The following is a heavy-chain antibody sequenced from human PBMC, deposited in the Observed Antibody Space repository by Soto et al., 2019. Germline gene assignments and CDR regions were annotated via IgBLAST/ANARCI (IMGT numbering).Heavy chain of an antibody. V-gene: IGHV3-23*01. J-gene: IGHJ6*02. CDR2: ISGSGGST. CDR3: AKGARSYYYYAMDV. D-gene: IGHD3-10*01. CDR1: GFTFSSYA. Sequence: PGESLKISCAASGFTFSSYAMSWVRQAPGKGLEWVSAISGSGGSTYYADSVKGRFTISRDNSKNTLYLQMNSLRAEDTAVYYCAKGARSYYYYAMDVWGPGTTVTLAS.